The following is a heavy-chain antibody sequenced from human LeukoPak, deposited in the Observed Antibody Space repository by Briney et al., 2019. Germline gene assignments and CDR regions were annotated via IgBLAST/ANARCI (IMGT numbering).Heavy chain of an antibody. V-gene: IGHV4-59*11. J-gene: IGHJ4*02. CDR2: IYHTGST. CDR1: GGSLSSQY. D-gene: IGHD4-23*01. Sequence: PSETLSLTCNVSGGSLSSQYWSWVRQSPEKGLERIGQIYHTGSTHYNPSLRSRFAISVDTSKNKLFLNVKSVTAADTAVYYCAREGRWGMKYYFDFWGQGTLVIVSS. CDR3: AREGRWGMKYYFDF.